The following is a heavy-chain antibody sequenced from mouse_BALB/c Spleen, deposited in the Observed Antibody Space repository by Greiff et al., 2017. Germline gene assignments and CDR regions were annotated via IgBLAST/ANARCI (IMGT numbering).Heavy chain of an antibody. CDR3: ARDDYVAMDY. CDR2: ISSGSSTI. CDR1: GFTFSSFG. V-gene: IGHV5-17*02. Sequence: EVQLVESGGGLVQPGGSRKLSCAASGFTFSSFGMHWVRQAPEKGLEWVAYISSGSSTIYYADTVKGRFTISRDNPKNTLFLQMTSLRSEDTAMYYCARDDYVAMDYWGQGTSVTVSS. J-gene: IGHJ4*01.